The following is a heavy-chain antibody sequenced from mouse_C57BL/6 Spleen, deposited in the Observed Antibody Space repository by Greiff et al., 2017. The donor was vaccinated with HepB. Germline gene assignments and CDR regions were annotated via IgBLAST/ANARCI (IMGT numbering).Heavy chain of an antibody. D-gene: IGHD2-3*01. CDR3: ARSGVYDHYFDY. J-gene: IGHJ2*01. Sequence: QVQLQQPGAELVKPGASVKMSCKASGYTFTSYWITWVKQRPGQGLEWIGDIYPGSGSTNYNEKFKSKATLTVDTSSSTAYMQLSSLTSEDSAVYYCARSGVYDHYFDYWGQGTTLTVSS. CDR1: GYTFTSYW. CDR2: IYPGSGST. V-gene: IGHV1-55*01.